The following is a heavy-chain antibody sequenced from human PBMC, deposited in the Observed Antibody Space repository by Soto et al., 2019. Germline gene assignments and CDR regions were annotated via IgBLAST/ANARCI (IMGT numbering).Heavy chain of an antibody. CDR2: IYPGDSDT. CDR1: GYSFTNYW. D-gene: IGHD3-10*01. V-gene: IGHV5-51*01. Sequence: DALKISCKGSGYSFTNYWIAWVRQMPGKGLEWMGIIYPGDSDTRYSPSFQGQVTISADKSISTAYLQWRSLRASDTAMYYCAGTSSGSYRLDYYGMDVWGQGTTGTVS. J-gene: IGHJ6*02. CDR3: AGTSSGSYRLDYYGMDV.